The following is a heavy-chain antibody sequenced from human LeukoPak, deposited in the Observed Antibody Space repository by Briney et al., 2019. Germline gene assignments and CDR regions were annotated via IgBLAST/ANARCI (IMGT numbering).Heavy chain of an antibody. CDR3: ARAKTQQLSSLNY. Sequence: ASVKDSCKASGYSFTGYSIHWVRQAPGQGLEWMGYINPNSGGTNYAQKFQGRVTMTRVTSMRTAYMELNRLRSDDTAVYYCARAKTQQLSSLNYWGQGTLVTVSS. J-gene: IGHJ4*02. CDR2: INPNSGGT. CDR1: GYSFTGYS. D-gene: IGHD6-13*01. V-gene: IGHV1-2*02.